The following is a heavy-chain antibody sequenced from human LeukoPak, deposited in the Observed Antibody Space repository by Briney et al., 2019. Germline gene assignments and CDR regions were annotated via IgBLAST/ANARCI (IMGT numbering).Heavy chain of an antibody. V-gene: IGHV4-34*01. CDR2: INHSGST. CDR1: GGSFSGYY. J-gene: IGHJ4*02. CDR3: ARGLFRHYDSSGYRF. Sequence: SETLSLTCAVYGGSFSGYYWSWIRQPPGKGLEWIGEINHSGSTNYNPSLKSRVTISADTSKNQFSLKLSSVTAADTAVYYCARGLFRHYDSSGYRFWGQGTLVTVSS. D-gene: IGHD3-22*01.